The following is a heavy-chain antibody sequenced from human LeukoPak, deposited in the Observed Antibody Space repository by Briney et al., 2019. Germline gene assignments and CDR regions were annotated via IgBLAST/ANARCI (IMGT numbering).Heavy chain of an antibody. CDR1: GGSFSGYY. CDR2: INHSGST. J-gene: IGHJ6*03. CDR3: ARAKALGYCSSTSCYGAYYYYYMDV. D-gene: IGHD2-2*01. Sequence: SETLSLTCAVYGGSFSGYYWSWIRQPPGKGLEWIGEINHSGSTNYNPSLKSRVTISVDTSKNQFSLKLSSVTAADTAVYYCARAKALGYCSSTSCYGAYYYYYMDVWGKGTTVTASS. V-gene: IGHV4-34*01.